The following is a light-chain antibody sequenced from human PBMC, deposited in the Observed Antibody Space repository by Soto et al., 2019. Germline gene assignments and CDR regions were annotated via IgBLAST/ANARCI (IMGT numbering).Light chain of an antibody. Sequence: DIQMTQSPSSLSASVGDRVTITCRASQGISNYLAWYQQKPGKVPKLLIYTASTLQSGVPSRFSGSGSGTDFTLTISSLQPEDVATYYCQNYNIAPQLTFGGGTKVEIK. CDR2: TAS. J-gene: IGKJ4*01. CDR3: QNYNIAPQLT. V-gene: IGKV1-27*01. CDR1: QGISNY.